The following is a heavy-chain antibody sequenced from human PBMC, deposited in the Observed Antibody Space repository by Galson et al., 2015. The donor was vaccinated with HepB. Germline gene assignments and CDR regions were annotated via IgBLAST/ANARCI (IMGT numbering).Heavy chain of an antibody. J-gene: IGHJ3*02. CDR3: ARDTSSSWDDAFDI. CDR1: GFTFSSYG. CDR2: ISYDGSNK. V-gene: IGHV3-30*03. D-gene: IGHD6-13*01. Sequence: SLRLSCAASGFTFSSYGMHWVRQAPGKGLEWVAVISYDGSNKYYADSVKGRFTISRDNSKNTLYLQMNSLRAEDTAVYYCARDTSSSWDDAFDIWGQGTMVTVSS.